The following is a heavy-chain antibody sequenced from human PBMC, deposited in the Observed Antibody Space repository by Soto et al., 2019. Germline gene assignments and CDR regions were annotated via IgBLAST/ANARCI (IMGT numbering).Heavy chain of an antibody. CDR3: ATWAIAVGGEGF. CDR2: ISSAGDLI. CDR1: GFTFTDAW. V-gene: IGHV3-48*02. Sequence: GGSLRLSCSASGFTFTDAWMTWVRQAPGKGLEWISYISSAGDLILYADSVKGRFTIARDIAKNSLYLQMDSLRDEDSAVYYCATWAIAVGGEGFWGQGTLVTVSS. J-gene: IGHJ4*02. D-gene: IGHD2-21*01.